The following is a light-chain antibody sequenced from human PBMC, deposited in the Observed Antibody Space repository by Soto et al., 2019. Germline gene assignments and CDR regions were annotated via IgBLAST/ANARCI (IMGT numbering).Light chain of an antibody. V-gene: IGKV3-20*01. CDR1: QSVRSSY. CDR3: QQYGDSPLT. J-gene: IGKJ4*01. CDR2: GAS. Sequence: EIVLTQSPGTLSLSPGERATLSCRASQSVRSSYFAWYQQRPGQAPRLLIYGASNRATGIPDRFSGSGSGTDFTLTISRLEPEDFAVYYCQQYGDSPLTFGGGTKVEIK.